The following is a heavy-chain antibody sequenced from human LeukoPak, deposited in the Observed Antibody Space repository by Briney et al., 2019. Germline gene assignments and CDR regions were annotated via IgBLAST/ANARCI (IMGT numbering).Heavy chain of an antibody. V-gene: IGHV4-61*05. Sequence: PSETLSLTCTVSGDSISRSSYFWAWIRQPPGKGLEWIGYIYYSGSTNYNPSLKSRVTISVDTSKNQFSLKLSSVTAADTAVYYCARGADLRSGSYYVGGESFDYWGQGTLVTVSS. CDR2: IYYSGST. J-gene: IGHJ4*02. CDR1: GDSISRSSYF. CDR3: ARGADLRSGSYYVGGESFDY. D-gene: IGHD1-26*01.